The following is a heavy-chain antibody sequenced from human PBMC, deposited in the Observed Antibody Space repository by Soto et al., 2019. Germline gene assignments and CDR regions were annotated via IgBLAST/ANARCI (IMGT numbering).Heavy chain of an antibody. J-gene: IGHJ5*02. CDR3: ARGHTTRVKDWFDP. V-gene: IGHV3-48*01. CDR1: GFTFSSYS. CDR2: ISSSSSTI. D-gene: IGHD4-17*01. Sequence: EVQLVESGGGLVQPGGSLRLSCAASGFTFSSYSMNWVRQAPGKGLEWVSYISSSSSTIYYADSVKGRFTISRDNAKNALYLQRNSLRAEDTAVYYCARGHTTRVKDWFDPWGQGTLVTVSS.